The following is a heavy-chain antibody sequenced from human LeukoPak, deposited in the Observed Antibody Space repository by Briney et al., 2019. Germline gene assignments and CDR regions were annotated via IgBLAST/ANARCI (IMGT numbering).Heavy chain of an antibody. Sequence: ASVKVSCKVSGYTLTELSMHWVRQAPGKGLEWMGGFDPEDGETIYAQKFQGRVTMTEDTSTDTAYMELSSLRSDDTAVYYCAREWRSGGWYALYLDYWGQGTLVTVSS. CDR3: AREWRSGGWYALYLDY. CDR2: FDPEDGET. CDR1: GYTLTELS. D-gene: IGHD6-19*01. V-gene: IGHV1-24*01. J-gene: IGHJ4*02.